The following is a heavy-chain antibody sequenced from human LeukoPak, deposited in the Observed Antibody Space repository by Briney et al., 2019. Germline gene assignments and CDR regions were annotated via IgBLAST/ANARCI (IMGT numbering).Heavy chain of an antibody. CDR3: ARDLRETYAPDAFDI. CDR2: IYYTGGT. V-gene: IGHV4-59*01. Sequence: PSETLSLTCTVSGGSISTYYWSWIRQPPGKGLEWIGYIYYTGGTSYNPSLKGRVTMSLDASKNQFSLELNSVTPADTAVYYCARDLRETYAPDAFDIWGQGTMVTVSS. J-gene: IGHJ3*02. D-gene: IGHD5-24*01. CDR1: GGSISTYY.